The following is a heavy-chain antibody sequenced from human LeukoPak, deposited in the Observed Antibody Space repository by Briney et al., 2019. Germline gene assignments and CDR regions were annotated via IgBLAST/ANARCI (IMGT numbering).Heavy chain of an antibody. J-gene: IGHJ6*03. CDR2: MNPNSGNT. Sequence: GASVKVSCKASGYTFTSYDINWVRQATGQGLEWMGWMNPNSGNTGYAQKFQGRVTMTRNTSISTAYMELSSLRSEDTAVYYCARALRQRYCSSTSCYPPSYYYYYYMDVSGKGTTVTVSS. CDR3: ARALRQRYCSSTSCYPPSYYYYYYMDV. CDR1: GYTFTSYD. D-gene: IGHD2-2*01. V-gene: IGHV1-8*01.